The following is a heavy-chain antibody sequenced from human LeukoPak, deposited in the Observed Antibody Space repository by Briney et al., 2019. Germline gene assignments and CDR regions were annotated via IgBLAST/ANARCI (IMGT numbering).Heavy chain of an antibody. CDR1: GFTFSSFS. V-gene: IGHV3-48*01. CDR3: ATGHYATTLDY. D-gene: IGHD1-26*01. J-gene: IGHJ4*02. Sequence: PGGSLRLSCAASGFTFSSFSMTWVRQAPGEGLEWISYISSESSTIDYADPVKGRFTISRDNAQNSVYLQMISLRGEDTAVYYCATGHYATTLDYWGQGARVTVSS. CDR2: ISSESSTI.